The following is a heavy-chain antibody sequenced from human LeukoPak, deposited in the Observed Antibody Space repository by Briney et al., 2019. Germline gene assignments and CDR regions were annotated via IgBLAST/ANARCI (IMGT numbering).Heavy chain of an antibody. CDR2: TTNSGGNT. Sequence: GGSLRLSCAASGFTFSSYAMSWVRQAPGKGLEWVSGTTNSGGNTYYADSVKGRFTISRDNSKNTLSLQMTSLRAEDTAVYYCATARGGYWGQVTLVTVSS. D-gene: IGHD2-15*01. CDR1: GFTFSSYA. CDR3: ATARGGY. V-gene: IGHV3-23*01. J-gene: IGHJ4*02.